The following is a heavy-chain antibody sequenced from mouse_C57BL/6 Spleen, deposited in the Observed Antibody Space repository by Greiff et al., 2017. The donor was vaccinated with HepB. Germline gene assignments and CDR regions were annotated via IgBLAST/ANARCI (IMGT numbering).Heavy chain of an antibody. J-gene: IGHJ2*01. CDR2: IDPEDGET. Sequence: EVMLVESGAELVKPGASVTLSCTASGFNIKDYYMHCVKQRTEQGLVWIGRIDPEDGETKYAPKFQGKASITADTSSNTADLQLSSLTSEDAAVYYCARSEGNFDYWGQGTTLTVSS. CDR1: GFNIKDYY. V-gene: IGHV14-2*01. CDR3: ARSEGNFDY.